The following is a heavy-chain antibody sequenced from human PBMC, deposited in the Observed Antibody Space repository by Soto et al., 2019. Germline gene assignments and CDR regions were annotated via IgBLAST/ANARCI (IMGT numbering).Heavy chain of an antibody. J-gene: IGHJ6*02. V-gene: IGHV5-10-1*01. Sequence: GESLKISCKGSGYSFTSYWISWVRQMPGKGLEWMGRIDPSDSYTNYSPSFQGHVTISADKSISTAYLQWSSLKASDTAMYYCATNPSRFWSGYPESSYYYGMDVWGQGTTVTVSS. CDR3: ATNPSRFWSGYPESSYYYGMDV. CDR2: IDPSDSYT. CDR1: GYSFTSYW. D-gene: IGHD3-3*01.